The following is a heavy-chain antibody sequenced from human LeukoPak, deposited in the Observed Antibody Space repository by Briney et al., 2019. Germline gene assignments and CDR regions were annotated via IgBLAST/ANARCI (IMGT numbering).Heavy chain of an antibody. V-gene: IGHV6-1*01. J-gene: IGHJ4*02. Sequence: SQTLSLTCAIYGASVSSNTAVWNWIRQSPSSGLEWLGRTYYRSKWSNNYAVSVKSLIIINPDTSENQFSLQLNSMTPEDTAVYYCARGDQAFDYWGQGTLVTVSA. CDR1: GASVSSNTAV. D-gene: IGHD2-2*01. CDR2: TYYRSKWSN. CDR3: ARGDQAFDY.